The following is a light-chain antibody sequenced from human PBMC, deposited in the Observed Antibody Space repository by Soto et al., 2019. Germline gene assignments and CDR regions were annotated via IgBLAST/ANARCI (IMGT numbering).Light chain of an antibody. CDR1: QSISSW. J-gene: IGKJ1*01. CDR3: QQYNTYSPET. CDR2: KAS. Sequence: DIQMTQSPCTLSASVGDRVTITCRASQSISSWLAWYQQKPGKAPKLLIYKASSLESGVPSRFSGSGSGTEFTLTISSLQPDDFATYYCQQYNTYSPETFGRGTKVEIK. V-gene: IGKV1-5*03.